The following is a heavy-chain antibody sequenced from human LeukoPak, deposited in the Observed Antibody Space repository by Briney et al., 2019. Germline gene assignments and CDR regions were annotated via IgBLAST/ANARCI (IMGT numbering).Heavy chain of an antibody. V-gene: IGHV3-30*02. CDR3: AKVAGLGDQPDYFDY. Sequence: PGGSLRLSCAASGFTFSSYGMHWVRQAPGKGLEWVAFIRYDGSNKYYADSVKGRFTISRDNSKNTLYLQMNSLRAEGTAVYYCAKVAGLGDQPDYFDYWGQGTLVTVSS. D-gene: IGHD3-10*01. J-gene: IGHJ4*02. CDR2: IRYDGSNK. CDR1: GFTFSSYG.